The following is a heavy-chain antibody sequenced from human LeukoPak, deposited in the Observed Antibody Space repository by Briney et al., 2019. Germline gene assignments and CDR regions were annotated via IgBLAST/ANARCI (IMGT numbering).Heavy chain of an antibody. J-gene: IGHJ4*02. Sequence: PGGSLRLSCAASGFTFSSYGMHWVRQAPGKGLEWVAFIRYDGSNKYYADSVKGRFTISRDNSKNTLYLQMNSLRAEDTAVYYCAKNPMVRGVILPSYFDYWGQGTLVTVSS. CDR3: AKNPMVRGVILPSYFDY. V-gene: IGHV3-30*02. CDR2: IRYDGSNK. CDR1: GFTFSSYG. D-gene: IGHD3-10*01.